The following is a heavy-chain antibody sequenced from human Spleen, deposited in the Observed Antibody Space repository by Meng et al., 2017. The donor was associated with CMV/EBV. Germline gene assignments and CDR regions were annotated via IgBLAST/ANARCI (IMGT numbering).Heavy chain of an antibody. V-gene: IGHV1-2*02. CDR3: ARASTHIDY. Sequence: KVSCSASGYTFTGNHLHWVRQAPGQGLEWMGWMNPKTGDTKYAPKFQGRVTMTRDTSINTGYIELRSLKSDDTAVYYCARASTHIDYWAQGTLVTVSS. CDR1: GYTFTGNH. D-gene: IGHD5/OR15-5a*01. CDR2: MNPKTGDT. J-gene: IGHJ4*02.